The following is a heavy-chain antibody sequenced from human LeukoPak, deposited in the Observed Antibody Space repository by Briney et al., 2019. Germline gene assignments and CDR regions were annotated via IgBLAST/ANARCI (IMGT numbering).Heavy chain of an antibody. V-gene: IGHV4-61*02. Sequence: SETLSLTCTVSGGSNSSGSYYWSWIRQPAGKGLEWIGRIYTSGSTNYNPSLKSRVTISVDTSKNQFSLKLSSVTAADTAVYYCARDWAEYYFDYWGQGTLVTVSS. J-gene: IGHJ4*02. CDR3: ARDWAEYYFDY. CDR1: GGSNSSGSYY. D-gene: IGHD7-27*01. CDR2: IYTSGST.